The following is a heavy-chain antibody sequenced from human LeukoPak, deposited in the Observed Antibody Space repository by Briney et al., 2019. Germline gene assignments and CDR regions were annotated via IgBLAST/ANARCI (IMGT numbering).Heavy chain of an antibody. CDR1: GGSISSSSYY. V-gene: IGHV4-39*01. CDR2: MYYSGST. CDR3: AADRSGYALDY. Sequence: PSETLSLTCTLSGGSISSSSYYWGWIRQPPGKGLEWIGSMYYSGSTYYNSSLKSRVTISVDTSKNQFSLKLSSVTAADTAVYYCAADRSGYALDYWGQGTLVTVSS. J-gene: IGHJ4*02. D-gene: IGHD5-12*01.